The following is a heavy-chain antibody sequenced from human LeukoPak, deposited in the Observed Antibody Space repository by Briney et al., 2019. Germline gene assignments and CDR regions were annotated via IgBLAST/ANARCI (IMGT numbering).Heavy chain of an antibody. D-gene: IGHD1/OR15-1a*01. CDR1: GFSLYSSGVG. Sequence: SGPTLVNPTQTLTLTCTFSGFSLYSSGVGVGWIRQLPGKALEWLAVIYWDDDKRYNPSLRSRLTMSKDASKSQVFLVMSNMDPVDTATYYCAHRRPGHLTGWDNSYFDNRGPGTLVTVSS. CDR3: AHRRPGHLTGWDNSYFDN. J-gene: IGHJ4*02. CDR2: IYWDDDK. V-gene: IGHV2-5*02.